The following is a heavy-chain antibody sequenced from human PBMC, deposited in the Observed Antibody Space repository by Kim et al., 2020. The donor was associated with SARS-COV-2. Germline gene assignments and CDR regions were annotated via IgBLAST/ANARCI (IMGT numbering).Heavy chain of an antibody. J-gene: IGHJ6*02. D-gene: IGHD1-20*01. V-gene: IGHV1-2*06. CDR2: INPNSGGT. CDR3: TRDLPITSYGMDV. Sequence: SVKVSCKASGYTFTGYYMHWVRQAPGQGLEWMGRINPNSGGTNYAQKFQGRVTMTRDTSISTAYMELSRLRSDDTAVYYCTRDLPITSYGMDVWGQGTTVTVSS. CDR1: GYTFTGYY.